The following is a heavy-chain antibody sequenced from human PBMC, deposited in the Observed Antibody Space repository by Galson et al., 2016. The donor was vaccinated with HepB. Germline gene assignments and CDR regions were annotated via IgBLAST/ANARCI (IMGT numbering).Heavy chain of an antibody. V-gene: IGHV3-23*01. J-gene: IGHJ6*04. CDR2: ISRSGDST. CDR1: GFTFRDYG. CDR3: VQGSTAPAV. Sequence: SLRLSCAASGFTFRDYGMTWVRQAPGKGLEVVSSISRSGDSTDYADSVKGRFTISRDNSNKTPSLQMNSLTADDTAIYYCVQGSTAPAVWGKGTTVTVSS. D-gene: IGHD2-2*01.